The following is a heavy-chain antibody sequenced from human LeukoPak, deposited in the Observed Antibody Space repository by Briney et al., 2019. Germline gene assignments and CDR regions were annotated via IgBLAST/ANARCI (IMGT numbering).Heavy chain of an antibody. CDR2: IYYSGST. D-gene: IGHD6-13*01. J-gene: IGHJ4*02. V-gene: IGHV4-30-4*08. Sequence: SETLSLTCTVSGGSISSGDYYWSWIRQPPGKGLEWIGYIYYSGSTYYNPFLKSRVTISVDTSKNQFSLKLSSVTAADTAVYYCARVASSSWYYFDYWGQGTLVTASS. CDR1: GGSISSGDYY. CDR3: ARVASSSWYYFDY.